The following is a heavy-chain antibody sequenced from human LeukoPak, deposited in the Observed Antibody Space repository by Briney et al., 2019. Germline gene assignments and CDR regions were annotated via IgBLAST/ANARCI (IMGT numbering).Heavy chain of an antibody. CDR1: GGSISRSGYY. V-gene: IGHV4-31*03. CDR3: ASDLRSSPSSGINYYGMDV. D-gene: IGHD6-6*01. CDR2: IYYSGST. Sequence: SETLSLTCTVSGGSISRSGYYWSWIRQHPGKGLEWIGYIYYSGSTYYNPSLKSRVTISVDTSKNQFSLKLSSVTAADTAAYYCASDLRSSPSSGINYYGMDVWGQGTTVTVSS. J-gene: IGHJ6*02.